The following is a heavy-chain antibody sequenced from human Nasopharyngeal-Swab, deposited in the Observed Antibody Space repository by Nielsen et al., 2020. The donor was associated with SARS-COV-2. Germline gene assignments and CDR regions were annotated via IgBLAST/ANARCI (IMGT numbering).Heavy chain of an antibody. D-gene: IGHD2-8*01. CDR2: TYYSGST. V-gene: IGHV4-59*01. CDR3: ARVVMVYAIYWFDP. Sequence: WIRQPPGKGLEWIGYTYYSGSTNYNPPLKSRVTISVDTSKNQFSLKLSSVTAADTAVYYCARVVMVYAIYWFDPWGQGTLVTVSS. J-gene: IGHJ5*02.